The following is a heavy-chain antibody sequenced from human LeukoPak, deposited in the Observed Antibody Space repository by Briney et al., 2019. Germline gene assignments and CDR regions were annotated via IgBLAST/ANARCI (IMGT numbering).Heavy chain of an antibody. Sequence: SVKVSCKASGGTFSSYAISWVRQAPGQGLEWMGRIIPIFGTANYAQKFQGRVTITTDESTSTAYMELSSLRSEDTAVYYCARDGYCSGGSCYSPDYWGQGTLVTVSS. CDR1: GGTFSSYA. J-gene: IGHJ4*02. V-gene: IGHV1-69*05. D-gene: IGHD2-15*01. CDR3: ARDGYCSGGSCYSPDY. CDR2: IIPIFGTA.